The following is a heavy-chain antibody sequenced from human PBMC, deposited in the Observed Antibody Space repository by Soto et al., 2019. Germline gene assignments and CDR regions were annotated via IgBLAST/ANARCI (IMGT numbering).Heavy chain of an antibody. J-gene: IGHJ4*02. CDR2: ISYDGSNK. Sequence: QVQLVESGGGVVQPGRSLRLSCAASGFTFSSYAMHWVHQAPGKGLEWVAVISYDGSNKYYADSVKGRFTISRDNSKNTLYLQMNSLRAEDTAVYYCARDVQWLGDYYFDYWGQGTLVTVSS. D-gene: IGHD6-19*01. CDR3: ARDVQWLGDYYFDY. CDR1: GFTFSSYA. V-gene: IGHV3-30-3*01.